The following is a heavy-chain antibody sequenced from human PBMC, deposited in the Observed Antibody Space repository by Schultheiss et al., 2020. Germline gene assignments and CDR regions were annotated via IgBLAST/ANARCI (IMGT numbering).Heavy chain of an antibody. CDR2: IYYSGST. CDR1: GGSISSYY. Sequence: ESLKISCTVSGGSISSYYWSWIRQPPGKGLEWIGYIYYSGSTNYNPSLKSRVTISVDTSKNQFSLKLSSVTAADTAVYYCARADHYYYGMDVWGQGTTVTV. V-gene: IGHV4-59*01. CDR3: ARADHYYYGMDV. J-gene: IGHJ6*02.